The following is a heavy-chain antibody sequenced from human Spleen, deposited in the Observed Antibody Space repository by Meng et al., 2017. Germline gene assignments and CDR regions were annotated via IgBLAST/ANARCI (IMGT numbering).Heavy chain of an antibody. D-gene: IGHD6-13*01. J-gene: IGHJ4*02. CDR2: INTNTGNP. CDR1: GGSFSTYP. V-gene: IGHV7-4-1*02. Sequence: QVQLVQSGAEVKKPGSSVKVSCKASGGSFSTYPINWGRQAPGQGLEWMGWINTNTGNPTYAQGFTGRFVFSLDTSASTAYLQISSLKAEDTAVYFCARGELGIAHRWGQGTLVTVSS. CDR3: ARGELGIAHR.